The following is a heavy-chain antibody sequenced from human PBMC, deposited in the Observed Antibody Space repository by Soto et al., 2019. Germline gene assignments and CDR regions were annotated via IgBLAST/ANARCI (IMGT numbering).Heavy chain of an antibody. Sequence: QVHLQESGPGLVKPSETLSLTCTVSGGSISSSDYYWGWFRQPPGKGLEWIGSISFGVTTYYNPSLKSRLTISIDTSNNQFPLNLYSVTAADTAVYYCATSSVSRLLNHWYFDLWGRGTLVAVSS. CDR2: ISFGVTT. CDR3: ATSSVSRLLNHWYFDL. CDR1: GGSISSSDYY. V-gene: IGHV4-39*01. J-gene: IGHJ2*01.